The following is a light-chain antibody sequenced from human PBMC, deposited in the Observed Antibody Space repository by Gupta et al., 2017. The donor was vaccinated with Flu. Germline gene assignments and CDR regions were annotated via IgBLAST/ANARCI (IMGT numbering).Light chain of an antibody. Sequence: PTLVIYQDNKRPSRIPERSSGSNSGNTATLTISGTQAMDEADYYCQAWDSSIGVFGGGTKLTVL. CDR2: QDN. V-gene: IGLV3-1*01. CDR3: QAWDSSIGV. J-gene: IGLJ2*01.